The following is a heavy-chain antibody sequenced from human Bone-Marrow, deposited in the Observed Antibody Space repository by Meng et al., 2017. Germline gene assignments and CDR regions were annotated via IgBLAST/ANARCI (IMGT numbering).Heavy chain of an antibody. J-gene: IGHJ4*02. CDR3: ARGTIQVGFPPYFVN. CDR2: IFHSGST. D-gene: IGHD1-1*01. CDR1: GGSVNSGCYF. Sequence: SETLSLTCTVSGGSVNSGCYFWTWIRQPPGKGVAWIGYIFHSGSTNYNASLKSRVTLSADTSKSQFSQNMLSVTAEDTAVEYCARGTIQVGFPPYFVNWGQGTQVTVSS. V-gene: IGHV4-61*01.